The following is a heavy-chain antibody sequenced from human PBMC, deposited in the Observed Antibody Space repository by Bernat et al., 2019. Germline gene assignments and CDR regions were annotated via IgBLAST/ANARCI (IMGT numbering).Heavy chain of an antibody. D-gene: IGHD2-8*02. CDR2: ISGSGGST. V-gene: IGHV3-23*01. CDR1: GFTFSSYA. Sequence: EVQLLESGGGLVQPGGSLRLSCAASGFTFSSYAMSWVRQAPGKGLEWVSAISGSGGSTYYADSVKGRFTISRDNSKNTLYLQMNSLRAEDTAVYYCAEVGGGLVVYTHWGQGTLVTVSS. CDR3: AEVGGGLVVYTH. J-gene: IGHJ4*02.